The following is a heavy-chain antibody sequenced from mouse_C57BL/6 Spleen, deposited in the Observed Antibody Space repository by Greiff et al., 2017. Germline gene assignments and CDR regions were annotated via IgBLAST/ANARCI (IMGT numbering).Heavy chain of an antibody. CDR1: GYTFTDYN. CDR2: INPNNGGT. D-gene: IGHD2-1*01. Sequence: EVKLMESGPELVKPGASVKMSCKASGYTFTDYNMHWVKQSHGKSLEWIGYINPNNGGTSYNQKFKGKATLTVNKSSSTAYMELRSLTSEDSAVYYCARRVYGNYYAMDYWGQGTSVTVSS. J-gene: IGHJ4*01. V-gene: IGHV1-22*01. CDR3: ARRVYGNYYAMDY.